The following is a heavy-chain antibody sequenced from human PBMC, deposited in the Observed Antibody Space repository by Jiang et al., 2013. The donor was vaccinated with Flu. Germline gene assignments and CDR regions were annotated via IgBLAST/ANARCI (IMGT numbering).Heavy chain of an antibody. CDR1: GGSISGGRHY. D-gene: IGHD3-10*01. Sequence: GSGLVKPSQTLSLTCTVSGGSISGGRHYWSWIRQHPGKGLEWIGYIYYSGSTSYNPSLKSRVTISVDTSKNQFSLKLISVTAADTAVYYCARDSIVRGASKGNWFDPWGQGTLVTVSS. CDR2: IYYSGST. CDR3: ARDSIVRGASKGNWFDP. J-gene: IGHJ5*02. V-gene: IGHV4-31*03.